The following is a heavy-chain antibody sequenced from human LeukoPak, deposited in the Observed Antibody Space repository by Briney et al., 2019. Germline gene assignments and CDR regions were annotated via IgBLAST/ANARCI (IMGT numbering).Heavy chain of an antibody. D-gene: IGHD4-23*01. J-gene: IGHJ4*02. CDR2: IYYSGST. Sequence: SETLSLTCTVSGSSISSYYWSWIRQPPGKGLEWIGYIYYSGSTNYNPSLKSRVTISVDTSKNQFSLKLSSVTAADTAVYYCASVGGNSGYFDYWGQGTLVTVSS. CDR1: GSSISSYY. CDR3: ASVGGNSGYFDY. V-gene: IGHV4-59*08.